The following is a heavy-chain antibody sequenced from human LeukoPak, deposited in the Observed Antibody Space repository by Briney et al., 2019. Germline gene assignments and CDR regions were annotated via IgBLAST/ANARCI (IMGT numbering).Heavy chain of an antibody. J-gene: IGHJ4*02. CDR3: VRATNVKNVGTFDY. Sequence: PGGSLRLSCAVSGFTFSSYWMAWVRQAPGKGLEWVANIKQDGSATIYVDSVKGRFTLSRDNAENSLYLQMNSLRADDTAVYYCVRATNVKNVGTFDYWGQGTLVTVAS. CDR1: GFTFSSYW. CDR2: IKQDGSAT. D-gene: IGHD1-1*01. V-gene: IGHV3-7*04.